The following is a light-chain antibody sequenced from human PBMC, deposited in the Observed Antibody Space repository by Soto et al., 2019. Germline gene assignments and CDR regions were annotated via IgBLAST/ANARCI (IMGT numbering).Light chain of an antibody. V-gene: IGKV3-15*01. CDR2: DAS. CDR1: QSVSSK. CDR3: QQFNNWPRT. J-gene: IGKJ1*01. Sequence: EIAMTQSPATLSVSPGERATLSCRASQSVSSKLAWYQQKPGQAPRLLIYDASTRATGIPARFSGSGSGTEFTLTISSLQSEDVAVYYSQQFNNWPRTFGQGTKVEIK.